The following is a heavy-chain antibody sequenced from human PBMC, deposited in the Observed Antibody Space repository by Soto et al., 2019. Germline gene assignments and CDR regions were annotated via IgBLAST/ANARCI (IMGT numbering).Heavy chain of an antibody. D-gene: IGHD1-26*01. Sequence: QAPLVQSGAEVKEPGASVKVSCKASGYTFTNYDISWVRQAIGQGLEWMGWMNPNSANTGYAQKFQGRVSMTRDTSTNTAYMELSSLRSEDTAIYYCARMATSGTLNWFDPWGQGTLVTVSS. CDR2: MNPNSANT. CDR3: ARMATSGTLNWFDP. V-gene: IGHV1-8*01. CDR1: GYTFTNYD. J-gene: IGHJ5*02.